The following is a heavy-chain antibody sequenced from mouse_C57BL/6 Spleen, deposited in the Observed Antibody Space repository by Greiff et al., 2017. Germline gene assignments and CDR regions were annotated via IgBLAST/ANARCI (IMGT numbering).Heavy chain of an antibody. J-gene: IGHJ2*01. CDR1: GFTFTDYY. CDR2: IRNKANGYTT. CDR3: ARLGQTFFDY. V-gene: IGHV7-3*01. Sequence: DVKLVESGGGLVQPGGSLSLSCAASGFTFTDYYMSWVRQPPGKALEWLGFIRNKANGYTTEYSASVKGRFTISRDNSQSILYLQMNALRAEDSATYYCARLGQTFFDYWGQGTTLTVSS. D-gene: IGHD3-3*01.